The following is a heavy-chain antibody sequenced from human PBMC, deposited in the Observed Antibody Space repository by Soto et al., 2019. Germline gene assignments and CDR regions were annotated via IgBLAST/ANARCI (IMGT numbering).Heavy chain of an antibody. J-gene: IGHJ6*02. CDR3: ARDTRIWSGYDSYYYYGMDV. CDR2: INPSGGST. V-gene: IGHV1-46*01. Sequence: VASVKVSCKASGYTFTSYYMHWVRQAPGQWLEWMGIINPSGGSTSYAQKFQGRVTMTRDTSTSTVYMELSSLRSEDTAVYYCARDTRIWSGYDSYYYYGMDVWGQGTTVTVSS. D-gene: IGHD5-12*01. CDR1: GYTFTSYY.